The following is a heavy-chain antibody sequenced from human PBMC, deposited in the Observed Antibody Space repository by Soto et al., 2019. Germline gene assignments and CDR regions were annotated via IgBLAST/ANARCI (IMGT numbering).Heavy chain of an antibody. J-gene: IGHJ6*03. CDR3: AGYGSGSYRYYYMDV. V-gene: IGHV3-30*03. D-gene: IGHD3-10*01. CDR1: GFTFSSYG. Sequence: PGGSLRLSCAASGFTFSSYGMHWVRQAPGKGLEWVAVISYDGSNKYYADSVKGRFTISRDNSKNTLYLQMNSLRAEDTAVYYCAGYGSGSYRYYYMDVWGKGTTVTVS. CDR2: ISYDGSNK.